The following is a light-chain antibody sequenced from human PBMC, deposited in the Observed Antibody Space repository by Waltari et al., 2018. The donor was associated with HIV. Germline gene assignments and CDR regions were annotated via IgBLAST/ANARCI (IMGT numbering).Light chain of an antibody. CDR1: QSISDY. CDR3: QQSFSSPPT. CDR2: AAS. Sequence: DIQMTQSPSSLSASVRDRVNITCRASQSISDYLNWDQKKVGKAPTLLIYAASSLQSGVPSRFTGSGSGTHFILTISGLQPEDSATYFCQQSFSSPPTFGGGTKVEIK. V-gene: IGKV1-39*01. J-gene: IGKJ4*01.